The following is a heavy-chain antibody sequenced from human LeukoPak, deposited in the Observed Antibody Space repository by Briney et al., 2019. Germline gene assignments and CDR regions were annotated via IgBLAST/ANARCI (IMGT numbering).Heavy chain of an antibody. CDR3: ARVGYSSSWYDAFDI. CDR2: IYYSGST. D-gene: IGHD6-13*01. CDR1: GGSISSGDYY. Sequence: SETLSLTCTVSGGSISSGDYYWSWIRQPPGKGLEWIGYIYYSGSTYYNPSLKSRVTISVDTSKNQFSLKLSSVTAADTAVYYCARVGYSSSWYDAFDIWGQGTMVTVPS. V-gene: IGHV4-30-4*08. J-gene: IGHJ3*02.